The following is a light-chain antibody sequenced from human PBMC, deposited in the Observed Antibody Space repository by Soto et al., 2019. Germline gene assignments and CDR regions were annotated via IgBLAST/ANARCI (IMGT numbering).Light chain of an antibody. V-gene: IGLV2-14*01. J-gene: IGLJ1*01. CDR2: EVS. Sequence: QSALTQPASVSGSPGQSIIISCTGTSSDVGGYNYVSWYQQHPGKAPKLMIYEVSNWPSGVSNRFSGSKSGNTASLTISGLQAEDEADYYCSSYTSSSTLYVFGTGTKLTVL. CDR1: SSDVGGYNY. CDR3: SSYTSSSTLYV.